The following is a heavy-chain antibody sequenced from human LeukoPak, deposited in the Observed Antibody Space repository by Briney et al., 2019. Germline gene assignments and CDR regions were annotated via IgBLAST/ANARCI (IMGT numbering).Heavy chain of an antibody. CDR2: ISSSGSTI. D-gene: IGHD6-13*01. J-gene: IGHJ5*02. Sequence: PGGSLRLSCAASGFTFSDYYMSWIRQAPGKGLEWVSYISSSGSTIYYADSVKGRFTISRDNAKNSLYLQMNSLRAEDTAVYYCAREVPPKWQQLSGGFDPWGQGTLVTVSS. CDR3: AREVPPKWQQLSGGFDP. CDR1: GFTFSDYY. V-gene: IGHV3-11*01.